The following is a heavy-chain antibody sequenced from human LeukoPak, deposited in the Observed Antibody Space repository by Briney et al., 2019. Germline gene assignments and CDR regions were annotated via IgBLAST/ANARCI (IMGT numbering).Heavy chain of an antibody. CDR2: ISWNSASV. CDR3: AKDYGYSSSWYDY. CDR1: GFTFDDYG. D-gene: IGHD6-13*01. J-gene: IGHJ4*02. V-gene: IGHV3-9*01. Sequence: GRSLRLSCEASGFTFDDYGMHWVRQAPGKGLEWVSTISWNSASVGYVDSVKGRFTISRDNAKKTLYLQMNSLRPEDAALYYCAKDYGYSSSWYDYWGQGTLVTVSS.